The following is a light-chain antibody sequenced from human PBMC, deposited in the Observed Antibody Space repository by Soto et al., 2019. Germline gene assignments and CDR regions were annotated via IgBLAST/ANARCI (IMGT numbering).Light chain of an antibody. CDR2: EVS. CDR1: SSDVGGYNY. Sequence: QSALTQPASVSGSPGQSITISCTGTSSDVGGYNYVSWYQQHPAKAPKLMIYEVSNRPSGVSNCFSGSKSGNTASLTISGLQAEDEADYYCSSYTSSSTLVFGGGTELTVL. V-gene: IGLV2-14*01. J-gene: IGLJ2*01. CDR3: SSYTSSSTLV.